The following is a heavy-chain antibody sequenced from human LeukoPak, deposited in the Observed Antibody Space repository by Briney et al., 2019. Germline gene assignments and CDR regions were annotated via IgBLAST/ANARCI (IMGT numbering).Heavy chain of an antibody. CDR3: ARDICGYNYGCFDS. J-gene: IGHJ4*02. CDR1: GGSISSYY. CDR2: IYFTGST. V-gene: IGHV4-59*12. D-gene: IGHD5-18*01. Sequence: SETLSLTCTVSGGSISSYYWSWIRQSPGKGLEWIGYIYFTGSTNYNPSLKSRVTISVDTSKNQFSLNLRSVTAADTAVYYCARDICGYNYGCFDSWGQGTLVTVSS.